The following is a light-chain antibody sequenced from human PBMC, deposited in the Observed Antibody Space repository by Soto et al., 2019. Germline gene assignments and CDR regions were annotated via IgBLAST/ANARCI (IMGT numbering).Light chain of an antibody. CDR1: QTVTNDY. J-gene: IGKJ5*01. V-gene: IGKV3-20*01. CDR3: QQYGFSPIS. Sequence: EIVLTQSPGTLSLSPGERVTLSCRASQTVTNDYLAWYQQKDGQAPRLLIYDASTRATGIPDRFSGSGSGPEYTLTVSRLEPEDFAVYSCQQYGFSPISFGQGTRLE. CDR2: DAS.